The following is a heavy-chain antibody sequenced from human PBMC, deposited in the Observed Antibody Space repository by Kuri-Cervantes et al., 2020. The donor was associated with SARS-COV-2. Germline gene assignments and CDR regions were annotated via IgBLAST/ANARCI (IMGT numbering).Heavy chain of an antibody. CDR3: TRDDFWSGYFED. D-gene: IGHD3-3*01. V-gene: IGHV3-73*01. CDR2: IRGKANNYAT. CDR1: GFLFSASA. Sequence: GESLKISCEVSGFLFSASAIHWVRQASGKGLEWVGRIRGKANNYATAYAASVKGRFSISRNDSKNMAYLQMNSLKTEDTAVYYCTRDDFWSGYFEDWGQGTLVTVSS. J-gene: IGHJ4*02.